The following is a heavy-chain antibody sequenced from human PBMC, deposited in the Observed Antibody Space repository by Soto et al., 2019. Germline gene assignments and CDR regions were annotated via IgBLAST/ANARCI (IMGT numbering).Heavy chain of an antibody. J-gene: IGHJ5*02. CDR1: GFTFSGSA. Sequence: PGGSLRLSCAASGFTFSGSAMHWVRQASGKGLEWVGRIRSKANSYATAYAASVKGRFTISRDDSKNTAYLQMNSLKTEDTAVYYCTRLTKDLSNYDFWSGYGFHPKQNWLDHWGQGT. D-gene: IGHD3-3*01. V-gene: IGHV3-73*01. CDR2: IRSKANSYAT. CDR3: TRLTKDLSNYDFWSGYGFHPKQNWLDH.